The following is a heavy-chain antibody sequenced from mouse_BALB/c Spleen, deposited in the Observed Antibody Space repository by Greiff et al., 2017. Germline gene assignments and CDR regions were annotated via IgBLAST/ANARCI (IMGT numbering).Heavy chain of an antibody. CDR1: GFTFSSFG. V-gene: IGHV5-17*02. J-gene: IGHJ2*01. Sequence: EVQRVESGGGLVQPGGSRKLSCAASGFTFSSFGMHWVRQAPEKGLEWVAYISSGSSTIYYADTVKGRFTISRDNPKNTLFLQMTSLRSEDTAMYYCARTHYYGSSYDYWGQGTTLTVSS. CDR2: ISSGSSTI. CDR3: ARTHYYGSSYDY. D-gene: IGHD1-1*01.